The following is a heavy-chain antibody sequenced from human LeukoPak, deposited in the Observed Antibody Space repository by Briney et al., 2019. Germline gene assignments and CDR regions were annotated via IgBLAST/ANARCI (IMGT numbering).Heavy chain of an antibody. CDR1: GFTFIDYD. CDR2: IGIRGDT. D-gene: IGHD6-19*01. J-gene: IGHJ4*02. CDR3: ASGGIQVSGIDEFDY. V-gene: IGHV3-13*01. Sequence: GGSLRLSCAASGFTFIDYDMHWVRQVIGKGLEWVSAIGIRGDTHYSGSVKGRFTISRENAESSLYLQMNSLRAEDTAVYYCASGGIQVSGIDEFDYWGQGTLVTVSS.